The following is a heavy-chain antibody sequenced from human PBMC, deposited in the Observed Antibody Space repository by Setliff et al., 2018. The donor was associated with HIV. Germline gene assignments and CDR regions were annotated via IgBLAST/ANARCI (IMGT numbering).Heavy chain of an antibody. V-gene: IGHV3-7*03. CDR3: ARVGYSGWPLED. D-gene: IGHD5-12*01. Sequence: GGSLRLSCVASGFTFSSYAMSWVRQAPGKGLEWVANIRQDGDVKYYVDSLKGRFSISRDNAKNSLYLQMNSLRAEDTAVYYCARVGYSGWPLEDWGQGTLVTVSS. CDR2: IRQDGDVK. J-gene: IGHJ4*02. CDR1: GFTFSSYA.